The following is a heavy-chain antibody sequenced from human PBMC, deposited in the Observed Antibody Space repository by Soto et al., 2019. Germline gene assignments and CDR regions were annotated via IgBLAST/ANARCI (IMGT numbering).Heavy chain of an antibody. CDR1: GGSISNNNYH. CDR2: IYYRGNT. J-gene: IGHJ4*02. D-gene: IGHD3-16*01. V-gene: IGHV4-39*01. CDR3: ARLRGGCPADF. Sequence: PSETLSLTCSVSGGSISNNNYHWGWIRQPPGKGLEWMGSIYYRGNTYYNPSLRSRITISVDTSRNQFSLALSSVTAADTAVYFCARLRGGCPADFWGQGTQVTVSS.